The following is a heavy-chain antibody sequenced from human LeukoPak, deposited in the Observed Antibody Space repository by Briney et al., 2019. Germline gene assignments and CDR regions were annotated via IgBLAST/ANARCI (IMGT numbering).Heavy chain of an antibody. CDR2: INPNSGGT. CDR3: ARLLRSDYYGMDV. J-gene: IGHJ6*02. CDR1: GYTFTGYY. V-gene: IGHV1-2*02. D-gene: IGHD3-10*01. Sequence: ASVKVSCKASGYTFTGYYMHWVRQAPGQGLEWMGWINPNSGGTNYAQKFQGRVTMTRDTPISTAYMELSRLRSDDTAVYYCARLLRSDYYGMDVWGQGTTVTVSS.